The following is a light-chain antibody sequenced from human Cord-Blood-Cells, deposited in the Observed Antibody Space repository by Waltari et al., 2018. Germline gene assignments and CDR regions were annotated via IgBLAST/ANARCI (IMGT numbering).Light chain of an antibody. CDR1: QSVLYSSNNKDY. CDR2: RAS. J-gene: IGKJ2*03. V-gene: IGKV4-1*01. CDR3: QQYYSTPYS. Sequence: DIVMTQSPDSLAVSLGERATINCKSSQSVLYSSNNKDYLAWYQQKPGQPPKLLIYRASNRESGVPDRFSGSGSGTDFTLTISSLQAEDVAVYYCQQYYSTPYSFGQGTKLEIK.